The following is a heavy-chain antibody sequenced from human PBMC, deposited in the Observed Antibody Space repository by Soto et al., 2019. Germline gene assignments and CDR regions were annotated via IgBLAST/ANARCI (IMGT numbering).Heavy chain of an antibody. D-gene: IGHD4-17*01. CDR1: GYTFTSYG. J-gene: IGHJ5*02. CDR2: ISAYNGNT. CDR3: ARGSLGGLRSWWFDP. Sequence: ASVKVSCKASGYTFTSYGISWVRQAPGQGLEWMGWISAYNGNTNYAQKLQGRVTMTTDTSTSTAYMELRSLRSDDTAVYYCARGSLGGLRSWWFDPWGQGTLVTVPQ. V-gene: IGHV1-18*01.